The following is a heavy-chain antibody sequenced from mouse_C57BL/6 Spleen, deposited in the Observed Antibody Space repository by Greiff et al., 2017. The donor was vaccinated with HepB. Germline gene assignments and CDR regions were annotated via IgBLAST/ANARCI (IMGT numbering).Heavy chain of an antibody. V-gene: IGHV1-82*01. CDR3: ASPPFAY. CDR2: IYPGDGDT. J-gene: IGHJ3*01. Sequence: QVQLKESGPELVKPGASVKISCKASGYAFSSSWMNWVKQRPGKGLEWIGRIYPGDGDTNYNGKFKGKATLTADKSSSTAYMQLSSLTSEDSAVYFCASPPFAYWGQGTLVTVSA. CDR1: GYAFSSSW.